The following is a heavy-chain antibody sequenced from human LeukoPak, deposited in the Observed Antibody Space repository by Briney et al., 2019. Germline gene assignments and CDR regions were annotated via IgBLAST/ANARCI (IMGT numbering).Heavy chain of an antibody. V-gene: IGHV1-18*01. CDR3: ARDRRDILTGPQSSDAFDI. Sequence: ASVKVSCKASGHTFTSYGISWVRQAPGQGLEWMGWISVYNGNTNYAQKLQGRVTLTTDTSTSTAYMELRSLRSDDTAVYYCARDRRDILTGPQSSDAFDIWGQGTMVTVSS. CDR2: ISVYNGNT. J-gene: IGHJ3*02. D-gene: IGHD3-9*01. CDR1: GHTFTSYG.